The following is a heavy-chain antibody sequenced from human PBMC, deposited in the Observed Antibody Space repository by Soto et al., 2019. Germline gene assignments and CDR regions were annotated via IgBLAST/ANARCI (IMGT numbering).Heavy chain of an antibody. Sequence: QVHVVQSGAEVTKPGSSVKVTCKAFGGTFNSFGINWVRQAPGQGLEWMGGIIPVFGTTKYAQKFRDRVTLVADGSTSTSYMELSSLTSADTAVYYCAIEVWGRGGYYLDSWGQGTLVTVSS. V-gene: IGHV1-69*01. D-gene: IGHD7-27*01. CDR3: AIEVWGRGGYYLDS. J-gene: IGHJ4*02. CDR2: IIPVFGTT. CDR1: GGTFNSFG.